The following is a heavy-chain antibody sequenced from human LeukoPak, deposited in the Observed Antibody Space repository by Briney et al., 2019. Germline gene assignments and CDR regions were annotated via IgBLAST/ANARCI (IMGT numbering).Heavy chain of an antibody. J-gene: IGHJ6*02. D-gene: IGHD3-9*01. Sequence: GGSLRHSCAASGFTFSSYAMSWVRQAPGKGLQWVSAISGSGGSTYYADSVKGRFTISRDNSKNTLYLQMNSLRAEDTAVYYCAKAPTYDILTGYHYGMDVWGQGTTVTVSS. CDR3: AKAPTYDILTGYHYGMDV. CDR2: ISGSGGST. V-gene: IGHV3-23*01. CDR1: GFTFSSYA.